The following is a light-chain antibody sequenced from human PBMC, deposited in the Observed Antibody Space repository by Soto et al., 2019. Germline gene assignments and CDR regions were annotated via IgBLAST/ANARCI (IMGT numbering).Light chain of an antibody. J-gene: IGKJ4*01. V-gene: IGKV3-15*01. Sequence: EIVMTQSPATLSVSPGERATLSCRASQSVSSNLAWYQQKPGQAPRLLIYGASTRPTGIPARCSCSGSGTEFTLTISSLQSEDFAVYYCQQYKNWPPLTFGGGTKVEIK. CDR2: GAS. CDR1: QSVSSN. CDR3: QQYKNWPPLT.